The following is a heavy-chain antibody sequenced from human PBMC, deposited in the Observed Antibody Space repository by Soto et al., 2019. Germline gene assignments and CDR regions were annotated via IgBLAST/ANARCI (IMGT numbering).Heavy chain of an antibody. CDR1: GYTFTRYY. CDR2: INPSGGST. J-gene: IGHJ3*02. Sequence: ASVKVSCKASGYTFTRYYMHWVVQAPLQGLEWMGIINPSGGSTSYAQKFQGRVTMTRDTSTSTVYMELSSLRSEDTAVYYCARGRGPSTVTDAFDIWGQGTMVTVSS. D-gene: IGHD4-17*01. V-gene: IGHV1-46*01. CDR3: ARGRGPSTVTDAFDI.